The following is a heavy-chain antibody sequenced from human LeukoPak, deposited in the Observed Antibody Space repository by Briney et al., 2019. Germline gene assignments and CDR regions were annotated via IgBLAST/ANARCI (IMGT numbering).Heavy chain of an antibody. CDR3: AKALWAKITMVFYMDV. CDR2: ISGSGGST. Sequence: PGGSLRLSCAASGFTFSSYAMSWVRQAPGKGLEWVSAISGSGGSTYYADSVKGRFTISRDNSRNTLYLQMNSLRAEDTAVYYCAKALWAKITMVFYMDVWGKGTTVTISS. CDR1: GFTFSSYA. V-gene: IGHV3-23*01. D-gene: IGHD3-10*01. J-gene: IGHJ6*03.